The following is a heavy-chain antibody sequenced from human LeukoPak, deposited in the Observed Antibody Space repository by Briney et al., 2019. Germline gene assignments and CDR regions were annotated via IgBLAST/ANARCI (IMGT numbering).Heavy chain of an antibody. CDR3: ARRAGDYSHPYDY. Sequence: GGSVRLSCAASGFTFSDYYMSWIRQAPGKGLEWASYISSSGSTIYYADSVKGRFTISRDNAKNSLYLQMNSLRAEDTAVYYCARRAGDYSHPYDYWGQGILVTVSS. J-gene: IGHJ4*02. CDR2: ISSSGSTI. V-gene: IGHV3-11*01. D-gene: IGHD3-22*01. CDR1: GFTFSDYY.